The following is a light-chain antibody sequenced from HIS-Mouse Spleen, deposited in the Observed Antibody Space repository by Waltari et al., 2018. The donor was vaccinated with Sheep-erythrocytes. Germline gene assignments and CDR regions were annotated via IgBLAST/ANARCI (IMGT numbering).Light chain of an antibody. J-gene: IGLJ1*01. CDR3: CSYAGSYNHV. Sequence: QSALTQPRSVSGSPGQSVTISCTGTSSDVGCYNYVSWYQQHPGQAPKLMIYDVSSRPSGVPDRFSGSKSGNTASLTISGLQAEDEADYYCCSYAGSYNHVFATGTKVTVL. V-gene: IGLV2-11*01. CDR2: DVS. CDR1: SSDVGCYNY.